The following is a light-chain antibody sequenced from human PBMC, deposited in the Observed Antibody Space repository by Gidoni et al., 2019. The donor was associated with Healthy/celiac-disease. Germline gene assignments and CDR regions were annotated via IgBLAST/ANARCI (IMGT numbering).Light chain of an antibody. CDR2: DAS. J-gene: IGKJ1*01. CDR1: RCISSA. CDR3: QQFNSYPWT. Sequence: AIQLTQSPSSLSASVGDRVTITCRASRCISSALAWYQQKPGKAPKLLSYDASSLESGVPSRFSGSGSGTDFTLTISSLQPEDFATYYCQQFNSYPWTFGQGTKVEIK. V-gene: IGKV1-13*02.